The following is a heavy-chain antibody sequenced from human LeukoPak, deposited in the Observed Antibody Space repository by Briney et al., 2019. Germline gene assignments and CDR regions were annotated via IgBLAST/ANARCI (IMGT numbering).Heavy chain of an antibody. Sequence: SETLSLTCNVSGVSISDYSWTWIRQPPGKGLEWIGSVHYFGSTSYNPSLKSRVTISVDTSKNQFSLKLSSVTAADTAVYYCARGLVGAPRFDPWGQGTLVTVSS. CDR3: ARGLVGAPRFDP. D-gene: IGHD1-26*01. V-gene: IGHV4-59*01. CDR2: VHYFGST. CDR1: GVSISDYS. J-gene: IGHJ5*02.